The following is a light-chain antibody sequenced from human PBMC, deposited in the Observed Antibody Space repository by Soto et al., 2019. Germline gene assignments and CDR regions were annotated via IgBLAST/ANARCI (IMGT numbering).Light chain of an antibody. Sequence: QSALTQPASVSGSPGQWITISCPGTSSDVGGYNYVSWYQQHPGKAPKLMIYDVSNRPSGVSNRFSGSKSGNTASLTISGLQAEDEADYYCSSYTSSSTLDVVFGGGTKLTVL. CDR1: SSDVGGYNY. CDR2: DVS. J-gene: IGLJ2*01. CDR3: SSYTSSSTLDVV. V-gene: IGLV2-14*01.